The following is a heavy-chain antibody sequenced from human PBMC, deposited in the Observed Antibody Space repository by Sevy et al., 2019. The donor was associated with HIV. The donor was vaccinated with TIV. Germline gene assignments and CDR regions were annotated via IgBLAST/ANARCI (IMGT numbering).Heavy chain of an antibody. Sequence: SETLSLTYTVSGGSISSSSYYWGWIRQPPGKGLEWIGSIYYSGSTYYNPSLKSRVTISVDASKNQFSLKLSSVTAADTAVYYCARHRCSGGSCYLQYWGQGTLVTVSS. J-gene: IGHJ4*02. D-gene: IGHD2-15*01. CDR2: IYYSGST. V-gene: IGHV4-39*01. CDR1: GGSISSSSYY. CDR3: ARHRCSGGSCYLQY.